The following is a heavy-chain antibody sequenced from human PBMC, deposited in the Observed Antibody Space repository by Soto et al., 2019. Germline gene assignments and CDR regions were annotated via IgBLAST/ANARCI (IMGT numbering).Heavy chain of an antibody. CDR2: IYPGDSDT. Sequence: PGASLKISCKGSGYSFTSYWIGWVRQMPGKGLEWMGIIYPGDSDTRYSPSFQGQVTISADKSISTAYLQWSSLKASDTAMYYCARHRPDSRPYYYYYYMDVWGKGTTVTVSS. CDR3: ARHRPDSRPYYYYYYMDV. CDR1: GYSFTSYW. V-gene: IGHV5-51*01. J-gene: IGHJ6*03. D-gene: IGHD4-4*01.